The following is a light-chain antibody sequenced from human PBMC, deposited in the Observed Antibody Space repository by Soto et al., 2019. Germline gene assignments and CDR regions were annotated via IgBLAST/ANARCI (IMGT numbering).Light chain of an antibody. CDR3: QQYNSYSYT. CDR1: QSISSW. CDR2: DAS. J-gene: IGKJ2*01. V-gene: IGKV1-5*01. Sequence: DTQMTQSPSTLSASVGDRVTIPCRASQSISSWLAWYQQKPGKAPNLLIYDASTLESGVPSRFSGSGSGTEFTLTISSLQPDDFATYYCQQYNSYSYTFGQGTKLEIK.